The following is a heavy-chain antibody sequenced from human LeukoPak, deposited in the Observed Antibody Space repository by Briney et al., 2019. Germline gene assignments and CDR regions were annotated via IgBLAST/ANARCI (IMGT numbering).Heavy chain of an antibody. CDR2: INSDGSST. Sequence: GRSLRLSCAASGFTFSSYWMHWVRQAPGKGLVWVSRINSDGSSTSYADSVKGRSTISRDNAKKTLYLQMNSLRAEDTAVYYCARASGDFDYWGQGTLVTVSS. CDR1: GFTFSSYW. J-gene: IGHJ4*02. V-gene: IGHV3-74*01. CDR3: ARASGDFDY. D-gene: IGHD1-26*01.